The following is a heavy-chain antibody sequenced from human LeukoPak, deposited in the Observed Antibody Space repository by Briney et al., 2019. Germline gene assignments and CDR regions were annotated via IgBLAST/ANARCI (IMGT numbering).Heavy chain of an antibody. CDR3: AKMVREFYTISYYFDY. CDR1: GFTFSGYA. Sequence: GGSLRLSCAASGFTFSGYAMNWVRQAPGKGLEWVSGIRGSGAGTYYADSVKGRFTISRDNSKNTLYLQMNSLRADDTAVYYCAKMVREFYTISYYFDYWGQGTLVTVSS. CDR2: IRGSGAGT. J-gene: IGHJ4*02. D-gene: IGHD2-8*01. V-gene: IGHV3-23*01.